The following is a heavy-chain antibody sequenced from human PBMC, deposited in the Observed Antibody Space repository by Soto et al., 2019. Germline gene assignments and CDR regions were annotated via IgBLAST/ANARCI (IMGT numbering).Heavy chain of an antibody. J-gene: IGHJ6*02. CDR1: GFTFSSYS. CDR2: ISSSSYI. D-gene: IGHD4-17*01. V-gene: IGHV3-21*01. CDR3: ARPHYGDYGGFYYYYGMDV. Sequence: GGSLRLSCAASGFTFSSYSMNWVRQAPGKGLEWVSSISSSSYIYYADSVKGRFTISRDNAKNSLYLQMNSLRAEDTAVYYCARPHYGDYGGFYYYYGMDVWGQGTTVTVSS.